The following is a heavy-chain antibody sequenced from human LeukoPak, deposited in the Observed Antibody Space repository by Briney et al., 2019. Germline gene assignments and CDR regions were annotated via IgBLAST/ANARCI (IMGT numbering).Heavy chain of an antibody. D-gene: IGHD3-10*01. CDR1: GGSISTYY. CDR2: INHSGST. J-gene: IGHJ5*02. Sequence: SETLSLTCTVSGGSISTYYWSWIRQPPGKGLEWIGEINHSGSTNYNPSLKSRVTISVDTSKNQFSLKLSSVTAADTAVYYCARRERRGTYYYGSGSYSRFDPWGQGTLVTVSS. CDR3: ARRERRGTYYYGSGSYSRFDP. V-gene: IGHV4-34*01.